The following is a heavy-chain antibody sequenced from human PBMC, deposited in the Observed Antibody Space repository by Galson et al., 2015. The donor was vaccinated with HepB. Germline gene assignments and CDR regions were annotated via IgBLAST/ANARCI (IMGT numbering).Heavy chain of an antibody. CDR1: GFSFDDYA. J-gene: IGHJ3*02. CDR2: ISWNSGSI. Sequence: SLRLSCAASGFSFDDYAMHWVRQAPGKGLEWVSGISWNSGSIDYADSVKGRFTISRDNAKNSLYLQMSSLRAEDTALYYCAKDRRLDYYGSGKNAFEIWGQGTMVTVSS. D-gene: IGHD3-10*01. CDR3: AKDRRLDYYGSGKNAFEI. V-gene: IGHV3-9*01.